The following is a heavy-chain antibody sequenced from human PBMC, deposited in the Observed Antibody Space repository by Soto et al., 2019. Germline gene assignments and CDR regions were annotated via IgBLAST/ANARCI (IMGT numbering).Heavy chain of an antibody. CDR1: GGTFSSYA. CDR3: ARVMGRPDYYYYGMDV. D-gene: IGHD1-26*01. J-gene: IGHJ6*02. CDR2: IIPIFGTA. V-gene: IGHV1-69*13. Sequence: ASVKVSCKASGGTFSSYAISWVRQAPGQGLEWMGGIIPIFGTANYAQKFQGRVTITADESTSTAYMELSSLRSEDTAVYYCARVMGRPDYYYYGMDVWGQGTTVTVSS.